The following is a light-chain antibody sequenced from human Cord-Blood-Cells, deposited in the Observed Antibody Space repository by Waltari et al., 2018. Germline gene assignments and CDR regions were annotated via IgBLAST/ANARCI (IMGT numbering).Light chain of an antibody. CDR2: WAP. V-gene: IGKV4-1*01. J-gene: IGKJ4*01. CDR1: QSVLYSSNNKNY. Sequence: DIVMTQSPDSLAVSLGERATINCKSSQSVLYSSNNKNYLAWYQQKPGQPPKLLIYWAPTRESGVPDRFSGSGSGTDFTLTISSLQAVDVAVYYCQHYYSTPLTFGGGTKVEIK. CDR3: QHYYSTPLT.